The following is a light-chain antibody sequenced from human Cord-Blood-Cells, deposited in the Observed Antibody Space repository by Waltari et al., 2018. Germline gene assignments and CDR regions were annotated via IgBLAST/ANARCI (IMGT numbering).Light chain of an antibody. V-gene: IGLV3-25*03. CDR1: ALPKQY. Sequence: SYELTQPPSVSVSPGQTARITCSGDALPKQYAYWYQQKPGQAPALVISKDSERPSGSPGRFSGSSAGTTVTLTISGVQAEDEADYYCQSADSSGTYVVFGGGTKLTVL. CDR3: QSADSSGTYVV. J-gene: IGLJ2*01. CDR2: KDS.